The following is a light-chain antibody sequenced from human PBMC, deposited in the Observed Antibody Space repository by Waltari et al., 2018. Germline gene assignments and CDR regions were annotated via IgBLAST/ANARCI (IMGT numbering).Light chain of an antibody. CDR2: GAS. Sequence: EIELTQSPGTLSLSPGERGTPSCGARLSVSRFLAWYQQKPGQAPRLLIYGASTRATGIPDRFSGRWSGTDFSLTISRLEPEDVAVYYCQKYDRLPATFGQGTKVEIK. CDR3: QKYDRLPAT. CDR1: LSVSRF. J-gene: IGKJ1*01. V-gene: IGKV3-20*01.